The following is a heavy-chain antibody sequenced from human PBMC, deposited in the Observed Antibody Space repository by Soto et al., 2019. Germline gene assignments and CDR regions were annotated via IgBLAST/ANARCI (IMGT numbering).Heavy chain of an antibody. Sequence: QVQLVESGGGVVQPGRSLRLSCAASGFTFSSYGMHWVRQAPGKGLEWVAVISYDGGNKYYADSVKGRFTISRDNSKNTLYLQMNSLRAEDTAVYYCAKEAEGTVAQDYLGQGTLVTVSS. D-gene: IGHD6-19*01. J-gene: IGHJ4*02. V-gene: IGHV3-30*18. CDR3: AKEAEGTVAQDY. CDR2: ISYDGGNK. CDR1: GFTFSSYG.